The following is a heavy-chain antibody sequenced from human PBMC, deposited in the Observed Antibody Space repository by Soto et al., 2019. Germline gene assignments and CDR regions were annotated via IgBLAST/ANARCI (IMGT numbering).Heavy chain of an antibody. V-gene: IGHV3-15*07. CDR2: IKTKTEGGTT. CDR1: GFTISNAW. D-gene: IGHD5-18*01. CDR3: TRFPRGYSYVDC. J-gene: IGHJ4*02. Sequence: EVQLVESGGGLVKPGGSLRLSCEASGFTISNAWMSWVRQAPGMGREWVGRIKTKTEGGTTDYAAPVRDRFTISTDDSKNTLYLQMNSLKTEDTAVYYCTRFPRGYSYVDCWGQGTLVTVSS.